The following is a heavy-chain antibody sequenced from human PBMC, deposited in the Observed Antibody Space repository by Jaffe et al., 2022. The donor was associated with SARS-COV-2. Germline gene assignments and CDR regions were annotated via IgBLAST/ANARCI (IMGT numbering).Heavy chain of an antibody. D-gene: IGHD6-19*01. CDR3: ARVWIAVAGPCLDV. Sequence: EVQLVESGGGLVKPGGSLRLSCAASGFTFSSYSMNWVRQAPGKGLEWVSSISSSSSYIYYADSVKGRFTISRDNAKNSLYLQMNSLRAEDTAVYYCARVWIAVAGPCLDVWGQGTTVTVSS. J-gene: IGHJ6*02. V-gene: IGHV3-21*01. CDR2: ISSSSSYI. CDR1: GFTFSSYS.